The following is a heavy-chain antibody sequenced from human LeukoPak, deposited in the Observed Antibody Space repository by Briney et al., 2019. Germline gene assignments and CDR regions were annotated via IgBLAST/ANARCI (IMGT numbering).Heavy chain of an antibody. V-gene: IGHV3-7*01. J-gene: IGHJ4*02. CDR1: GFTFSSYW. CDR2: IKQDASEK. D-gene: IGHD6-19*01. CDR3: ARALTVAGTGY. Sequence: GGSPRLSCAASGFTFSSYWMSWVRQAPGKGLEWVANIKQDASEKYYVDSVKGRFTISRDNTKNSLYLQMNSLRAEDTAVYYCARALTVAGTGYWGQGTLVTVSS.